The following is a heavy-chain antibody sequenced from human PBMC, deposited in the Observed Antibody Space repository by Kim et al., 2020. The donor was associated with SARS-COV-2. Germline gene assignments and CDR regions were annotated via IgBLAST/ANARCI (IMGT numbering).Heavy chain of an antibody. Sequence: GGSLRLSCAASGFTFDSYAMSWVRQAPGKGLEWVSHVVGSGERTSYADSVKGRLTISRDNSGNTLFLEMNSLRAEDTAVYYCAKGTTFYFDSSGYYLNS. V-gene: IGHV3-23*01. D-gene: IGHD3-22*01. J-gene: IGHJ5*01. CDR2: VVGSGERT. CDR3: AKGTTFYFDSSGYYLNS. CDR1: GFTFDSYA.